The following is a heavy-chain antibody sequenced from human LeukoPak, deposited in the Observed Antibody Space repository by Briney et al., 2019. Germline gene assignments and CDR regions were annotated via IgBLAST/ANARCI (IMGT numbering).Heavy chain of an antibody. D-gene: IGHD3-22*01. V-gene: IGHV4-59*11. J-gene: IGHJ4*02. Sequence: SETLSLTCTVSGGSISSHYWSWIRQPPGKGLEWIGYIYYSGSTNYNPSLKSRVTISVDTSKNQFSLKLSSVTAADTAVYYCASRARGSGYHFDYWGQGTLVTVSS. CDR1: GGSISSHY. CDR3: ASRARGSGYHFDY. CDR2: IYYSGST.